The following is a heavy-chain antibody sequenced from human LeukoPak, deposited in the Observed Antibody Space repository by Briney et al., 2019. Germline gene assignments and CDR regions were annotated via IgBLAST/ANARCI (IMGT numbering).Heavy chain of an antibody. J-gene: IGHJ5*02. D-gene: IGHD2-2*01. V-gene: IGHV1-2*02. Sequence: ASVKVSCKASGYTFTGYYMHWVRQAPGQGLEWMGWINPNSGGTNYAQKFQGRVTMTRETSISTAYMELSRLRSDDTAVYYCARDSGCSSTSCYGWYNWFDPWGQGTLVTVSS. CDR1: GYTFTGYY. CDR3: ARDSGCSSTSCYGWYNWFDP. CDR2: INPNSGGT.